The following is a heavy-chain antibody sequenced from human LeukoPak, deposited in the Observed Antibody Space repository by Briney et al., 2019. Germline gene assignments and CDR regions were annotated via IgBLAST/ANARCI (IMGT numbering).Heavy chain of an antibody. V-gene: IGHV4-59*08. CDR1: GGSISSYY. D-gene: IGHD3-3*01. J-gene: IGHJ3*02. Sequence: SETLSLTCTVSGGSISSYYWSWIRQPPGEGLEWIGYIYYSGSTNYNPSLKSRVTISVDTSKNQFSLKLSSVTAADTAVYYCARHSHYDFWSGYWYHAFDIWGQGTMVTVSS. CDR2: IYYSGST. CDR3: ARHSHYDFWSGYWYHAFDI.